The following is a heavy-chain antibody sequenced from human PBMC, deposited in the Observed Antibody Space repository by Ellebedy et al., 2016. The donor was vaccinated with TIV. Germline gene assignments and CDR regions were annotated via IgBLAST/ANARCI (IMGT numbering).Heavy chain of an antibody. J-gene: IGHJ6*02. CDR2: IRSDGSAK. V-gene: IGHV3-30*02. CDR1: GFTFSANG. CDR3: VKGAYPVPTVMAV. Sequence: GGSLRLSCVGSGFTFSANGMHWVRQAPGKGLDWVAFIRSDGSAKYYADSAKGRFTISRDDSKNTHYLQMNSLRVEDTAVYYCVKGAYPVPTVMAVWGQGTTVSVSS. D-gene: IGHD4-17*01.